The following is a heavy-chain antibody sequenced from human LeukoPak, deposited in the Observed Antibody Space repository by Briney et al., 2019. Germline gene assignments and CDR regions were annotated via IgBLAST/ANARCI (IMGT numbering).Heavy chain of an antibody. J-gene: IGHJ4*02. CDR1: GFTLRRNY. V-gene: IGHV3-66*01. Sequence: GGALRPSRAASGFTLRRNYMRRVRPAPGEGVGWVSVIFSGGSTYYADSVKGRFTISRDNSKNTLYLQMNSLRAEDTAVYYCAREKMTRDSSGYYLYFDYWGQGTLVTVSS. D-gene: IGHD3-22*01. CDR2: IFSGGST. CDR3: AREKMTRDSSGYYLYFDY.